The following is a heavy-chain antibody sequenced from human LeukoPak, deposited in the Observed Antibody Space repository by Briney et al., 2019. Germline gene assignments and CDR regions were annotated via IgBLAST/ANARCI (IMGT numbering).Heavy chain of an antibody. Sequence: SVKVSCKASGGTFRSYPINWVRQAPGQGPEWMGGIMPSVNTRNYAQKFQDRVTITTDESTITAYMELSSLRSEDTAVYFCARYSSSINAFDIWGQGTMVTVSS. CDR3: ARYSSSINAFDI. CDR2: IMPSVNTR. V-gene: IGHV1-69*05. D-gene: IGHD6-6*01. CDR1: GGTFRSYP. J-gene: IGHJ3*02.